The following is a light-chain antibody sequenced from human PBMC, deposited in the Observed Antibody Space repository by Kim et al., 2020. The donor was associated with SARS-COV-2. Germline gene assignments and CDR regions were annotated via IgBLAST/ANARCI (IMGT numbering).Light chain of an antibody. V-gene: IGKV1-5*03. CDR3: QQYNSWTWT. CDR1: QSISSC. J-gene: IGKJ1*01. Sequence: ASVGDRVTITCRGRQSISSCLAWYQQKPGRAPKLLIYKASSLESGVPSRFSGSGSETEFTLTISSLQPDDFATYYCQQYNSWTWTFGQGTKVDIK. CDR2: KAS.